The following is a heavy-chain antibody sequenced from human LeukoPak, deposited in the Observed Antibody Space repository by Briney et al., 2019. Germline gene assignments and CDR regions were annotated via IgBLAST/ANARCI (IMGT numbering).Heavy chain of an antibody. CDR2: IIPIFGTA. V-gene: IGHV1-69*13. Sequence: GASVKVSCKASGGTFSSYAISWVRQAPGQGLEWMGGIIPIFGTANYAQKFQGRVTITADESTSTAYMELSSLRSEDTAVYYCARGLPYCSGGSCRAENRYWGQGTLVTVSS. CDR1: GGTFSSYA. J-gene: IGHJ4*02. D-gene: IGHD2-15*01. CDR3: ARGLPYCSGGSCRAENRY.